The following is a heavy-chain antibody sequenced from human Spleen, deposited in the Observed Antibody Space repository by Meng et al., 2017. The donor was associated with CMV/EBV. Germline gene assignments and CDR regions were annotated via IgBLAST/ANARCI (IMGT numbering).Heavy chain of an antibody. CDR1: GGSISSSSYY. V-gene: IGHV4-39*07. CDR3: ARARHDFWSGHCNWLDP. CDR2: VYFSGST. D-gene: IGHD3-3*01. J-gene: IGHJ5*02. Sequence: GSLRLSCTVSGGSISSSSYYWGWIRQPPGKGLEWIGSVYFSGSTYYNPSIKSRVTISVDTSKNQCSLKLSSVTAADTAVYYCARARHDFWSGHCNWLDPWGQGTLVTVSS.